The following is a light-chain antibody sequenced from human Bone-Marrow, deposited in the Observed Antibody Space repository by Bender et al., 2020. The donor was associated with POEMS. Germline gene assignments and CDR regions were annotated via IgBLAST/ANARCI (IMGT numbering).Light chain of an antibody. Sequence: QSALTQPASVSGSPGQSITISCTGTNSDVGSYNVVSWYQQHPGKAPKLMIYEVNKRPSGVSNRFSGSKSGNTASLTISGLQAEDEGDYYCCSYGGSRYWLFGGGTKVTVL. V-gene: IGLV2-23*02. CDR1: NSDVGSYNV. CDR3: CSYGGSRYWL. CDR2: EVN. J-gene: IGLJ3*02.